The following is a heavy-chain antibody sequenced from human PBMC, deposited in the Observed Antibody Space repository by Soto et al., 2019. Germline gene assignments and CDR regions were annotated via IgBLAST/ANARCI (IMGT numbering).Heavy chain of an antibody. Sequence: ASVQVSCKASGYTFTGNYMHWVRQAAGRGLEWMGCINPNSGGTNYAQKFQGSVTMTRNTSINTVYMELSRLRSDERAVYYCARAQRMATVTTSARNWFDPWGQGTLVTVSS. J-gene: IGHJ5*02. CDR1: GYTFTGNY. D-gene: IGHD4-17*01. CDR3: ARAQRMATVTTSARNWFDP. CDR2: INPNSGGT. V-gene: IGHV1-2*04.